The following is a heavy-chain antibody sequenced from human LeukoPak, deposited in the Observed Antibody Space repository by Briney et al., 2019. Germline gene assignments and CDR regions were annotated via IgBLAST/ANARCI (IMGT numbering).Heavy chain of an antibody. CDR1: GFTFSNYW. CDR2: IKGDGSHT. CDR3: VRDWDHFDFDS. D-gene: IGHD3-9*01. Sequence: PGGSLRLSCAASGFTFSNYWTPWVRQAPGKGLVWVSRIKGDGSHTIYADSVKGRFTISRDNAKNTLYLQMRSLRAEDTAVYYCVRDWDHFDFDSWGQGTLVTVSS. J-gene: IGHJ5*01. V-gene: IGHV3-74*01.